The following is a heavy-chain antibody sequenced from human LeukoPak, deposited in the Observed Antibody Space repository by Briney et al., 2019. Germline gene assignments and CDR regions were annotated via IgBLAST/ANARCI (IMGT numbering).Heavy chain of an antibody. Sequence: GGSLRLSCAASGFIFSSYAMSWVRQAPGKGLEWVPSISGSGGGTYYADSVKGRFTVSRDNSKNTLYLEMNSLRAEDTAVFYCASSGSYVAHYYGMDVWGQGTTVTVSS. D-gene: IGHD3-10*01. CDR1: GFIFSSYA. V-gene: IGHV3-23*01. CDR2: ISGSGGGT. CDR3: ASSGSYVAHYYGMDV. J-gene: IGHJ6*02.